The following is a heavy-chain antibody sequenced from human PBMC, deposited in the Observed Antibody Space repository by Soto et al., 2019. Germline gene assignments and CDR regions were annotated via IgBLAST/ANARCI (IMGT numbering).Heavy chain of an antibody. CDR2: IRSKANSYAT. J-gene: IGHJ6*02. CDR1: GVTFSGSA. Sequence: GGSLRLSCAASGVTFSGSAMHWVRQASGKGLEWVGRIRSKANSYATAYAASVKGRFTISRDDSKNTAYLQMNSLKTEDTAVYYCTSRHSSGGSCSRPRGMDVWGQGTTVTVSS. V-gene: IGHV3-73*01. D-gene: IGHD2-15*01. CDR3: TSRHSSGGSCSRPRGMDV.